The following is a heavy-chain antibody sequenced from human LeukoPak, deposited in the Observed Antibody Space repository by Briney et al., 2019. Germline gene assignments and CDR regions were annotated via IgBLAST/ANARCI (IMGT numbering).Heavy chain of an antibody. D-gene: IGHD3-10*01. CDR1: EDTFTTYY. CDR3: ASVLIGS. Sequence: ASVKVSCKASEDTFTTYYMHWVRQAPGQGLEWMGIINPNDGSTNYAQKFRGRVTMTRDTSTSTAYMELTSLTSEDTAVYFCASVLIGSWGQGTLVTVSS. J-gene: IGHJ5*02. CDR2: INPNDGST. V-gene: IGHV1-46*01.